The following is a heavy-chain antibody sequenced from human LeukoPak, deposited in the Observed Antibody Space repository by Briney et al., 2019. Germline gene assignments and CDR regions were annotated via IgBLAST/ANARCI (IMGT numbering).Heavy chain of an antibody. CDR2: IWYDGSNK. J-gene: IGHJ3*02. D-gene: IGHD3-10*02. V-gene: IGHV3-33*06. CDR1: GFTFSSYG. Sequence: GRSLRLSCAASGFTFSSYGMHWVRQAPGKGLDWVAVIWYDGSNKYYADSVKGRFTISRDNSKNTLYLQMNSLRAEDTAVYYCAKAYIPGRIFGVLAFDIWGQGTMVTVSS. CDR3: AKAYIPGRIFGVLAFDI.